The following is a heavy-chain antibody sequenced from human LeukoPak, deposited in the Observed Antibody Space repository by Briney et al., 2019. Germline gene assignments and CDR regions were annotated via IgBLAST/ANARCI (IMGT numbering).Heavy chain of an antibody. CDR2: ISYDGSNK. CDR1: GFTFSSYA. CDR3: AREDGDYRGRGFDY. J-gene: IGHJ4*02. D-gene: IGHD4-17*01. Sequence: PGRSLRLSCAASGFTFSSYAMHWVRQAPGKGLEWVAVISYDGSNKYYADSVKGRFTISRDNSKNTLYLQMNSLRAEDTAVYYCAREDGDYRGRGFDYWGQGTLVTVSS. V-gene: IGHV3-30-3*01.